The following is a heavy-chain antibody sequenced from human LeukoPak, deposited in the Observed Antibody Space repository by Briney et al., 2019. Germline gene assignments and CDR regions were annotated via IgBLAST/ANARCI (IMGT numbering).Heavy chain of an antibody. CDR3: ASTVHGSTSDSEGHYPKWFDP. D-gene: IGHD3-3*01. J-gene: IGHJ5*01. CDR2: ISTSSNYI. CDR1: APVLSRLT. V-gene: IGHV3-21*01. Sequence: GGSLRLSCSASAPVLSRLTMNWSRQSPGKGLEWVSSISTSSNYIFYTDSVRGRFNISRDNTKNSLFLDMTRLRDEDTAVYYCASTVHGSTSDSEGHYPKWFDPWGQGTVVTVSS.